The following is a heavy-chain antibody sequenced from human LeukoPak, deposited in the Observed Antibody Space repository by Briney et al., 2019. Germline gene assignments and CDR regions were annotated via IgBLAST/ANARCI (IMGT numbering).Heavy chain of an antibody. CDR1: GYDFINYG. CDR2: RSIYNGNT. V-gene: IGHV1-18*01. Sequence: ASVKVSCKASGYDFINYGISWVRQAPGQGLEWMGWRSIYNGNTDYKLQGRVTMTTDTSTSTDYMEVGSLRSDDTAVYYCARGGPFPSGSSSREYYLDYWGQGTLVTVSS. D-gene: IGHD6-6*01. CDR3: ARGGPFPSGSSSREYYLDY. J-gene: IGHJ4*02.